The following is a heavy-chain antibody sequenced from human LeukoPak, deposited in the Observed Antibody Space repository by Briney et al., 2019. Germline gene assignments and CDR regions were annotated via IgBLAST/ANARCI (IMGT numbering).Heavy chain of an antibody. CDR1: GGPITNSY. CDR2: IHDVGTT. V-gene: IGHV4-59*01. D-gene: IGHD6-19*01. J-gene: IGHJ4*02. CDR3: ARDDSGWIDY. Sequence: SETLSLTCTVSGGPITNSYWSWIRQSPGKGLEWIGYIHDVGTTNHNPSLKSRVTLSIDTSANQFSLTLRSVTTADTAVYYCARDDSGWIDYWGQGTLVTVSS.